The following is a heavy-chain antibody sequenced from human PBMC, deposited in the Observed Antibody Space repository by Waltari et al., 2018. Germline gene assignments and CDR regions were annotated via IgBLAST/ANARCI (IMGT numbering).Heavy chain of an antibody. Sequence: QVQLQESGPGLVKPSQTLSLTCTVSGGSISSGGYYWSWIRQHPGKGRGWIGYIYYSGSTSYNPSLHGRGTSAVDTSTNQFSLKLGSGTAADTAVYYCSRGLMSTFGGVIVISKGVDYWGQGTLVTVSS. V-gene: IGHV4-31*03. D-gene: IGHD3-16*02. CDR2: IYYSGST. J-gene: IGHJ4*02. CDR1: GGSISSGGYY. CDR3: SRGLMSTFGGVIVISKGVDY.